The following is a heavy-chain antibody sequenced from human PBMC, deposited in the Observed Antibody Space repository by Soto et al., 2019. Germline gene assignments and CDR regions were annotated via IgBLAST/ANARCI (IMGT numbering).Heavy chain of an antibody. CDR2: ISQSGTT. V-gene: IGHV4-4*02. CDR1: RGSISSRGC. Sequence: QVQLQESGPGLVKPSGTLSLTCTVSRGSISSRGCWTWVRQPPGKGLEWIGEISQSGTTNYNPSLKSRVTMSVDKSKNQFSLNLNSVTAADTAVYYCATFFLSWGQGTLVTVSS. J-gene: IGHJ5*02. D-gene: IGHD3-3*01. CDR3: ATFFLS.